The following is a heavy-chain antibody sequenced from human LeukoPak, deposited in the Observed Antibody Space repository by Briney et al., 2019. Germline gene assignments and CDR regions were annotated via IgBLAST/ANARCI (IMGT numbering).Heavy chain of an antibody. J-gene: IGHJ3*02. D-gene: IGHD3-3*01. Sequence: GGSLRLSCAASGFTVSSNYMSWVRQAPGKGLEWVSVIYSGGSTYYADSVKGRFTISRDNSKNTLYLQMNSLRAEDTAVYYCARGTYCDFWGGYYHDAFDIWGQGTMVTVSS. CDR2: IYSGGST. V-gene: IGHV3-53*01. CDR1: GFTVSSNY. CDR3: ARGTYCDFWGGYYHDAFDI.